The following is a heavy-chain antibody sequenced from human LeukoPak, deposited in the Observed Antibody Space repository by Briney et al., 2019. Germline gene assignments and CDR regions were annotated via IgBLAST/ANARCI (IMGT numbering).Heavy chain of an antibody. D-gene: IGHD3-3*01. V-gene: IGHV3-23*01. Sequence: WGSLRLSCAASGFTFSSYAMNWVRQTPGKGLEWVSVIGGSGGGTFYADSVKGRFTISRDNSKNTLYLQMNSLRAEDTAVYYCAKTREDFWGRAKGGMDVWGKGTTVTVSS. CDR3: AKTREDFWGRAKGGMDV. J-gene: IGHJ6*04. CDR2: IGGSGGGT. CDR1: GFTFSSYA.